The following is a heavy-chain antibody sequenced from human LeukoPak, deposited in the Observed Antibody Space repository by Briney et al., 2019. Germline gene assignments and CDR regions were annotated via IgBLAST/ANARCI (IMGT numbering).Heavy chain of an antibody. D-gene: IGHD3-10*01. Sequence: PGGSLRLSCAASGFTFSSYSMNWVRQAPGQGLEWVSYISSSSSIIYYADSVQGRFTISRDNAKNSLYLQMNSLRAEDTAVYYCSRGPALYYGTSRYFDYWGQGTLVTVSS. CDR1: GFTFSSYS. CDR2: ISSSSSII. J-gene: IGHJ4*02. V-gene: IGHV3-48*01. CDR3: SRGPALYYGTSRYFDY.